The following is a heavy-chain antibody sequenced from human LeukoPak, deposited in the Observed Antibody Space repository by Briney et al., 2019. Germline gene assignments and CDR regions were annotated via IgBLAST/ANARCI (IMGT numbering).Heavy chain of an antibody. Sequence: GGSLRLSCGAPGFTFSSHSMSWVRQAPGKGLEWVSSISSSSTYIYYVDSVKGRFTISRDDAKNSLYLQMNSLRPEDTALYYCARDWSGDDYWGQGTLVTVSS. CDR1: GFTFSSHS. V-gene: IGHV3-21*01. D-gene: IGHD3-3*01. CDR3: ARDWSGDDY. J-gene: IGHJ4*02. CDR2: ISSSSTYI.